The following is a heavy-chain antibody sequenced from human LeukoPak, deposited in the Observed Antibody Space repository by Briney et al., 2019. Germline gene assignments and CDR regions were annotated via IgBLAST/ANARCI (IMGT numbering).Heavy chain of an antibody. CDR1: GFTLSTYS. V-gene: IGHV3-48*01. D-gene: IGHD1-26*01. CDR2: ISPTGSTI. Sequence: GGSLRPSCAASGFTLSTYSMNWVRQPPGKGPEWVSYISPTGSTIYYADSVKGRFSISRSSGKNSLYLQMSSLRPEDTAMYYCASLTLGAIRTISYAFDLWGQGTMVTVYS. CDR3: ASLTLGAIRTISYAFDL. J-gene: IGHJ3*01.